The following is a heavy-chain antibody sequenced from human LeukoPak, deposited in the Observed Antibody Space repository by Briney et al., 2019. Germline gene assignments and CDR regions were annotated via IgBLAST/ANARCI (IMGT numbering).Heavy chain of an antibody. Sequence: PGGSLRLSCAASGFTFSSYSMNWVRQAPGKGLEWVSFISSSSSYIYYADSVKGRFTISRDNAKNSLYLQMNSLRAEDTAVYYCASLYSSSWYNWFDPGGEGTLLTAST. CDR3: ASLYSSSWYNWFDP. CDR2: ISSSSSYI. D-gene: IGHD6-13*01. J-gene: IGHJ5*02. V-gene: IGHV3-21*01. CDR1: GFTFSSYS.